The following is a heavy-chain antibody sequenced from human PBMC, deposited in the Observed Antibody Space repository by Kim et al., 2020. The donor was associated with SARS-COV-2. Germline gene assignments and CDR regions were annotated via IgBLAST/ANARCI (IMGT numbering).Heavy chain of an antibody. CDR1: GFTFSDLY. Sequence: GGSLRLSCAASGFTFSDLYMDWVRQAPGKGLEWVGRIRNKANSYITEYAASVRGRFTISRDDSRNSLYLQMNSLKTEDTAVYYCSRELIMLDYWGQGTLVTVSS. CDR3: SRELIMLDY. D-gene: IGHD3-16*01. V-gene: IGHV3-72*01. J-gene: IGHJ4*02. CDR2: IRNKANSYIT.